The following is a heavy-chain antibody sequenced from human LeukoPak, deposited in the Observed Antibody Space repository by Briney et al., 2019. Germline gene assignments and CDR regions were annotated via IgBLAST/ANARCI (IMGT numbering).Heavy chain of an antibody. CDR2: ISGSGDNT. J-gene: IGHJ1*01. V-gene: IGHV3-23*01. D-gene: IGHD3-16*01. Sequence: GGSLRLPCAASGFTFSSYAMSWVRQAPGKGLEWVSAISGSGDNTYHADSVKGRFTISRDNSKNTLYLQMSSLRAEDTAVYYCAKDHYDYVWGSYSLYFQHWGQGTLVTVSS. CDR3: AKDHYDYVWGSYSLYFQH. CDR1: GFTFSSYA.